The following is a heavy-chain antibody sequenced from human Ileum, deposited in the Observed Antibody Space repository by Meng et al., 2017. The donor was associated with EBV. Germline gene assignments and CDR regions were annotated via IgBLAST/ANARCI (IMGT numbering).Heavy chain of an antibody. V-gene: IGHV4-39*01. CDR2: ISSRGTT. Sequence: RQLPASAPGLLRPSNPWSPSCTVSGGSINSGGFQGGWSRQPPRKGLEWIGSISSRGTTHYLPSLMSRATISVDTSNNQFSLQLNSATAADTAIYYCARHMTVTCEPSLDYWGQGTLVTVSS. CDR1: GGSINSGGFQ. J-gene: IGHJ4*02. D-gene: IGHD4-17*01. CDR3: ARHMTVTCEPSLDY.